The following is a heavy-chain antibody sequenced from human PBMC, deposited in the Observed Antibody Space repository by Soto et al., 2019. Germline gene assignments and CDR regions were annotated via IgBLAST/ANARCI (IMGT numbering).Heavy chain of an antibody. J-gene: IGHJ5*02. Sequence: PGGSLRLSGAASGLNLSNHWIHWSRQRPAEGLVWVSRITSDGKSKAYAESVKGRFAISRDNAKNTLYLQMNGLTAEDTAVYYCARESGDWPLNWFDPWGQGTLVTVSS. CDR3: ARESGDWPLNWFDP. CDR1: GLNLSNHW. CDR2: ITSDGKSK. V-gene: IGHV3-74*01. D-gene: IGHD2-21*02.